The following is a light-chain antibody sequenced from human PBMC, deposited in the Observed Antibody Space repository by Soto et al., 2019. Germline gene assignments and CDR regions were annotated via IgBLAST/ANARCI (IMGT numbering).Light chain of an antibody. CDR2: GAS. CDR1: QNINNR. Sequence: EIVMTQSPATLSVSPGERATLSCRASQNINNRLAWYQQKPGQAPRLLIYGASTGATGIPARFSGSGSGTEFTLTISSLQSEDFAVYYCQQYENWPWPWTFGQGTKVDIK. CDR3: QQYENWPWPWT. J-gene: IGKJ1*01. V-gene: IGKV3-15*01.